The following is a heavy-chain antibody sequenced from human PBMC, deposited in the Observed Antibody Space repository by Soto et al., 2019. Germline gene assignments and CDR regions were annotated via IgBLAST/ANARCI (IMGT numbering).Heavy chain of an antibody. J-gene: IGHJ4*02. CDR1: GFTFRNYG. CDR2: ISHDGNSQ. V-gene: IGHV3-30*18. D-gene: IGHD2-2*02. CDR3: SNSGYREYEALFDI. Sequence: QVQLVESGGGVVQPGRSVRLPCTGSGFTFRNYGINWVRQAPGKGLDWVALISHDGNSQYYGDSVKGRFTISRDNSKNTVYLQMNGLRVEDTAVYYCSNSGYREYEALFDIWGQGTLVTVSS.